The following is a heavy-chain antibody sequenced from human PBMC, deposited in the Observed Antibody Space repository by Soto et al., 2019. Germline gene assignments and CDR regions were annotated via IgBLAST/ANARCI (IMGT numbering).Heavy chain of an antibody. CDR1: GFTISNYA. V-gene: IGHV3-23*01. CDR3: AKGLYLNVPMPGNI. J-gene: IGHJ4*02. CDR2: ISGSGGNT. D-gene: IGHD1-1*01. Sequence: EVQLLESGGGLVQPGGSLRLSCAASGFTISNYAMGWVRQAPGKGLEWVSGISGSGGNTYYADSVKGRFAVSRDNSKNTLYLQMNSLGVEDTAAYYCAKGLYLNVPMPGNIWGQGTLVTVSS.